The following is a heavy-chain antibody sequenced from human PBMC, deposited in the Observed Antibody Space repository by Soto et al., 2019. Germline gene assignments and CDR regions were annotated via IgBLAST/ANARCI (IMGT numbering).Heavy chain of an antibody. D-gene: IGHD6-19*01. V-gene: IGHV1-18*04. CDR2: ISAYNGNT. Sequence: ASVKVSCKASGYTFTSYGISWVRHAPGQGLEWMGWISAYNGNTNYAQKLQGRVTMTTDTSTSTAYMELRSLRSDDTAVYYCARDRGHIAVAGFDYWGQGTLVTVSS. J-gene: IGHJ4*02. CDR1: GYTFTSYG. CDR3: ARDRGHIAVAGFDY.